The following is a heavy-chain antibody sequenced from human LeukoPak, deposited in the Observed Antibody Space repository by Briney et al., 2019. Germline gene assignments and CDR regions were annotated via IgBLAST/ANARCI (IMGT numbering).Heavy chain of an antibody. CDR1: GYTFTNYD. Sequence: ASVTVSCKTSGYTFTNYDINWVRQATGQGLEWMGWMNPNSGNTGYAQKFQGRVTMTRNTSISTAYMELSSLRSEDTAVYYCARWGIVATIAPDYWGQGTLVTVSS. J-gene: IGHJ4*02. CDR2: MNPNSGNT. V-gene: IGHV1-8*01. CDR3: ARWGIVATIAPDY. D-gene: IGHD5-12*01.